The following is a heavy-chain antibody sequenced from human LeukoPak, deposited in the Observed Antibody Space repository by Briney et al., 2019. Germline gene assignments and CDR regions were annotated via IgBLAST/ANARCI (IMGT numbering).Heavy chain of an antibody. J-gene: IGHJ4*02. Sequence: PGGSLRLSCAASGFTFGSYAMYWARQAPGKGLEWVSGIFGSGGSAHYADSVKGRFTISRDNSNNTVYLQMDSLRAEDTATYYCAKTTTGYSSGRYPAWPIDYWGQGTLVTVSS. CDR3: AKTTTGYSSGRYPAWPIDY. V-gene: IGHV3-23*01. CDR2: IFGSGGSA. D-gene: IGHD2-15*01. CDR1: GFTFGSYA.